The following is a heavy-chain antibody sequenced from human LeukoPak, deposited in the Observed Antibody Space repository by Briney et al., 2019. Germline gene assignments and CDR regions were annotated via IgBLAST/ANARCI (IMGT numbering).Heavy chain of an antibody. CDR2: INPNSGGT. V-gene: IGHV1-2*02. CDR3: ARLIPPDGDYSFWFDP. J-gene: IGHJ5*02. Sequence: GASVKVSCKASGYTFTGYYMHWVRQAPGQGLEWMGWINPNSGGTNYPQKFQGRVTMTRDTSISTAYMELSRLRSDDTAVYYCARLIPPDGDYSFWFDPWGQGTLVTVSS. D-gene: IGHD4-17*01. CDR1: GYTFTGYY.